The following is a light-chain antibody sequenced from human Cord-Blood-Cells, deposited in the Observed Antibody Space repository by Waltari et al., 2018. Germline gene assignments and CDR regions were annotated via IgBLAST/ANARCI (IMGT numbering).Light chain of an antibody. Sequence: EIVLTQSPGTLSLSLGERATLSCRASQSVSSSYLAWYQQKPGQAPRLLIYGASSRATGIPDRFSGGGSGTDFTLTISRLEPEDYAVYYCQQYGSSPPYTFGQGTKLEIK. V-gene: IGKV3-20*01. CDR3: QQYGSSPPYT. CDR2: GAS. J-gene: IGKJ2*01. CDR1: QSVSSSY.